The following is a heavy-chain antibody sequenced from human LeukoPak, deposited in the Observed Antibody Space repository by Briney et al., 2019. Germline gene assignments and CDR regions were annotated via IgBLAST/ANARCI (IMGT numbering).Heavy chain of an antibody. D-gene: IGHD5-18*01. CDR2: ISSSSSYI. Sequence: GGSLRLSCAASGFTFSSYSMNWVRQAPGKGLELVSSISSSSSYIYYADSVKGRFTISRDNAKNSLYLQMNSLRAEDTAVYYCARDNPPQYSNGSFDYWGQGTLVTVSS. CDR3: ARDNPPQYSNGSFDY. J-gene: IGHJ4*02. CDR1: GFTFSSYS. V-gene: IGHV3-21*01.